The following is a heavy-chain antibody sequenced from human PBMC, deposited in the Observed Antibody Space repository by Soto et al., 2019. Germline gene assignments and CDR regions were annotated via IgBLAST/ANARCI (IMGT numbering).Heavy chain of an antibody. V-gene: IGHV3-74*01. Sequence: HPGGSLRLSCAASGFSISQYWMHWVRQAPGKGLVWVSRIKSDGSEIRYAESVKGRITISRDSSKNTVYLQMNSLRAEDTAVYYCAKEALLLLWFGELPSLDYWGQGTLVTVSS. CDR2: IKSDGSEI. D-gene: IGHD3-10*01. CDR1: GFSISQYW. J-gene: IGHJ4*02. CDR3: AKEALLLLWFGELPSLDY.